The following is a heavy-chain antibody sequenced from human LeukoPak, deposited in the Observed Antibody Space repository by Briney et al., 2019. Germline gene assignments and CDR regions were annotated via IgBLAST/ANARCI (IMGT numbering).Heavy chain of an antibody. Sequence: GGSLRPSCEASGFTLNSYAMSWVRQAPGKGLEWVSAMSGSGGSTYHADSVKGRVTISRDNSKNTLYLEMNSLRAEDTAVYYCAKGSSSGWYDSFDYWGQGTLVTVSS. D-gene: IGHD6-19*01. CDR1: GFTLNSYA. V-gene: IGHV3-23*01. CDR3: AKGSSSGWYDSFDY. J-gene: IGHJ4*02. CDR2: MSGSGGST.